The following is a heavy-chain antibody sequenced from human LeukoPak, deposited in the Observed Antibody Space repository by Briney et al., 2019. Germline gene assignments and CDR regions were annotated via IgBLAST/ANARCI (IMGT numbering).Heavy chain of an antibody. CDR2: IDEDGDVK. CDR1: GFTFSNHW. V-gene: IGHV3-7*01. CDR3: ARHVPRGRSDFDC. D-gene: IGHD5-12*01. J-gene: IGHJ4*02. Sequence: PGGPLRLSCAASGFTFSNHWMAWVRQTPGKGPEWVANIDEDGDVKSYAESVKGRFTVSRDNGRTAVYVQMNSLRAEDTAIYYCARHVPRGRSDFDCWGQGALVTGS.